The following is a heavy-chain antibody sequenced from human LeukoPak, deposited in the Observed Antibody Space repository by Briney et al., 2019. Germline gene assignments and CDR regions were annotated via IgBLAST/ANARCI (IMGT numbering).Heavy chain of an antibody. V-gene: IGHV1-24*01. Sequence: ASVKVSCKVSGYTLTELSMHWVRQAPGKGLEWMGGFDPEDGETIYAQKFQGRVNMTEDTSTDTAFMEVSSLRSEDTAVYYCATAIGFGDPIRGYFDYWGQGTLVTVSS. CDR3: ATAIGFGDPIRGYFDY. D-gene: IGHD3-10*01. CDR1: GYTLTELS. CDR2: FDPEDGET. J-gene: IGHJ4*02.